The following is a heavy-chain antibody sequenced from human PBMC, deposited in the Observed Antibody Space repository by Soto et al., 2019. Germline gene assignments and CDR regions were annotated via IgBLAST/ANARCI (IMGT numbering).Heavy chain of an antibody. CDR1: GYTFTSYG. D-gene: IGHD1-26*01. CDR3: SRVQAKGRHYSAFDI. V-gene: IGHV1-18*01. Sequence: ASVKVSCKASGYTFTSYGISWVRQAPGQGLEWMGWISAYNANTNYAQKLQGRVTMTTEKSTSPAFMELMSLRSDDTAVYYCSRVQAKGRHYSAFDIWGQGTLGTVSS. CDR2: ISAYNANT. J-gene: IGHJ3*02.